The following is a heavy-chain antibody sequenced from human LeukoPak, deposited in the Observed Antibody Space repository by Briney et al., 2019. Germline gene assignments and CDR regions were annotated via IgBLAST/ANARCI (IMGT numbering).Heavy chain of an antibody. CDR3: ARDRYYYDSSGYYFDAFDI. CDR2: IYYSGST. D-gene: IGHD3-22*01. Sequence: PSETLSLTCTVSGGSISSYYWSWIRQPPGKGLEWIGYIYYSGSTYYNPSLKSRVTISVDTSKNQFSLKLSSVTAADTAVYYCARDRYYYDSSGYYFDAFDIWGQGTMVTVSS. J-gene: IGHJ3*02. CDR1: GGSISSYY. V-gene: IGHV4-59*06.